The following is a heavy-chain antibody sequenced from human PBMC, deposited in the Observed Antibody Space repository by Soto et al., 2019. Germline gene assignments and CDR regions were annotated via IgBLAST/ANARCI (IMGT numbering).Heavy chain of an antibody. J-gene: IGHJ4*02. D-gene: IGHD6-19*01. V-gene: IGHV1-69*08. CDR3: VRDPPVAGTSSKVRDY. Sequence: QVQLVQSGAEVKKPGSSVKVSCKASGGTFSSYTISWVRQAPGQGLEWMGRIIPILGIANYAQKFQGRVTITADKSTSTAYMELSSLRSEDTAVYYCVRDPPVAGTSSKVRDYWGQGTLVTVSS. CDR1: GGTFSSYT. CDR2: IIPILGIA.